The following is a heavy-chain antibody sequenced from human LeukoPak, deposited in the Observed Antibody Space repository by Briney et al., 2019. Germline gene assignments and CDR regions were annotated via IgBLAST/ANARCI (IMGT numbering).Heavy chain of an antibody. Sequence: SETLSLTCTVSGGSISSYYWSWIRQPPGKGLEWIGYIYYSGSTNYNPSLKSRVTISVDTSKNQFSLKLSSVTAADTAVYYCARFSSRATIPGDYYYYYYMDVWGKGTTVTVSS. CDR3: ARFSSRATIPGDYYYYYYMDV. CDR1: GGSISSYY. J-gene: IGHJ6*03. CDR2: IYYSGST. D-gene: IGHD5-12*01. V-gene: IGHV4-59*01.